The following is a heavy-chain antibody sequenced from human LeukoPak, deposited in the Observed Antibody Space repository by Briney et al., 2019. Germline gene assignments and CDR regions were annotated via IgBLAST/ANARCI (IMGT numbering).Heavy chain of an antibody. CDR1: GFTFSDYY. D-gene: IGHD1-26*01. J-gene: IGHJ4*02. CDR2: ISSSGSTI. CDR3: ARELLRYEGATPGY. Sequence: PGGSLRLSCAASGFTFSDYYMSWVRQAPGKGLERVSYISSSGSTIYYADSVKGRFTISRDNAKNSLYLQMNSLRAEDTAVYYCARELLRYEGATPGYWGQGTLVTVSS. V-gene: IGHV3-11*01.